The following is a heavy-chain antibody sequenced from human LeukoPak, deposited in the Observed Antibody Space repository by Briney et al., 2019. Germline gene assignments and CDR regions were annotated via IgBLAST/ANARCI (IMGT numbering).Heavy chain of an antibody. D-gene: IGHD6-13*01. CDR1: GFTFSSYG. V-gene: IGHV3-30*18. CDR3: AKDAAAAGTFDY. Sequence: GGSLRLSCAASGFTFSSYGMHWVRQAPGKGLEWVAVISYDGSNKYYADSVKGRFTISRDNSKNMLYLQMNSLRAEDTAVYYCAKDAAAAGTFDYWGQGTLVTVSS. CDR2: ISYDGSNK. J-gene: IGHJ4*02.